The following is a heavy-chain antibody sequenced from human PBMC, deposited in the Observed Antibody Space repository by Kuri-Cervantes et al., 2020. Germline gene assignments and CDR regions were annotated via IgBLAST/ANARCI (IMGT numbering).Heavy chain of an antibody. Sequence: SETLSLTCAVSGGSISSGGYSWSWIRQPPGEGLEWIGSIYHSGSTYYNPSLKSRVTISVDTSKNQFSLKLSSVTAADTAVYYCARFSDAFDIWGQGTMVTVSS. CDR2: IYHSGST. CDR3: ARFSDAFDI. J-gene: IGHJ3*02. V-gene: IGHV4-30-2*03. D-gene: IGHD3-3*01. CDR1: GGSISSGGYS.